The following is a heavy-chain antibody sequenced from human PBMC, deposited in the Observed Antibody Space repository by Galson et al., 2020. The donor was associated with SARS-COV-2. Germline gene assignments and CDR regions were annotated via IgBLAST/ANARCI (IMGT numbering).Heavy chain of an antibody. CDR1: GFTFRNSG. Sequence: GGSLRLSRAASGFTFRNSGMHWVRQAPGKGLEWVAVIWSDGSRQYYADSVKGRFAVSRDNFNGVMYLQMNSLRVEDTAVYYCAKDAAGYNAYYFDYWGQGVLVTVAS. V-gene: IGHV3-33*06. D-gene: IGHD5-12*01. CDR3: AKDAAGYNAYYFDY. J-gene: IGHJ4*02. CDR2: IWSDGSRQ.